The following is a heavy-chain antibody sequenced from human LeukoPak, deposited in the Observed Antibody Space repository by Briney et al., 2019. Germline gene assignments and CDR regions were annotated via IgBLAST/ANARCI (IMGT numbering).Heavy chain of an antibody. J-gene: IGHJ4*01. Sequence: PGGSLRLSCAASGFTFSTYWMSWVRQAPGKGLEWVSVISGSGGSTDYADSVKGRFTISRDKSKNTLYLQMHSLRADDTAVYYCAILVVAGRTPFDYWGQGTLVTVSS. D-gene: IGHD2-15*01. CDR3: AILVVAGRTPFDY. V-gene: IGHV3-23*01. CDR1: GFTFSTYW. CDR2: ISGSGGST.